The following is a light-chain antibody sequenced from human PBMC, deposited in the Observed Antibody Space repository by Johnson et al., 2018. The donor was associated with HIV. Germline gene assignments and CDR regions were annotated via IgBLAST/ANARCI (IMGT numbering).Light chain of an antibody. J-gene: IGLJ1*01. CDR3: ETWDSSLRAHV. Sequence: QSVLTQPPSVSAAPGQKVTISCSGSSSNIGNNYVSWYQQLPGTAPKLLIYDNNKRPSGIPDRFSGSKSGTSATLGITGLQTGDEADYYCETWDSSLRAHVFGTGTKVTVL. V-gene: IGLV1-51*01. CDR2: DNN. CDR1: SSNIGNNY.